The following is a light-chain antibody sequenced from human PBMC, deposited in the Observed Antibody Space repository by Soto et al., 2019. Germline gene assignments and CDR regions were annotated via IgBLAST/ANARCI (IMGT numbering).Light chain of an antibody. Sequence: VMTQSPATLSVSPGERATLSCSASQSISINLAWYQQKPGQAPSLLIYVASTRATGIPVRFSGSGSATDITLTISSLQSEGFAVDYCQPYNRWPWTFGQGTKVEIE. CDR2: VAS. V-gene: IGKV3-15*01. CDR1: QSISIN. J-gene: IGKJ1*01. CDR3: QPYNRWPWT.